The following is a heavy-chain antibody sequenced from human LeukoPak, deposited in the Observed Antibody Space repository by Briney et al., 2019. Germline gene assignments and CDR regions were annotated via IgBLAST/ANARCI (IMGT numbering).Heavy chain of an antibody. D-gene: IGHD3-3*01. V-gene: IGHV3-53*01. CDR1: GLTVRNNY. CDR3: ARRITIFGVVTAFDY. Sequence: GGSLRLSCAASGLTVRNNYMSWVRQAPGKGLEWVSVVYSDGSTYYEDSVKGRFTISRDTSKNTLSLQMNSLRVEDTAVYYCARRITIFGVVTAFDYWGQGTLVTVSS. CDR2: VYSDGST. J-gene: IGHJ4*02.